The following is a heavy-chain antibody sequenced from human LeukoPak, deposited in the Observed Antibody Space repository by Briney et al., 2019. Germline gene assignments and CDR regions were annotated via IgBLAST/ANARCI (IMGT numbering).Heavy chain of an antibody. J-gene: IGHJ6*02. D-gene: IGHD3-3*01. V-gene: IGHV3-30*18. CDR2: ISYDGSNK. CDR1: GSTFSSYG. Sequence: GGSMRLSCAASGSTFSSYGMHWVRQAPGKGLEWVAVISYDGSNKYYADSAKGRFTISRDNSKNTLYLQMNSLRAEDTAVYYCAKDQGDYDFWSGYYNYYYYGMDVWGHGNTVTVSS. CDR3: AKDQGDYDFWSGYYNYYYYGMDV.